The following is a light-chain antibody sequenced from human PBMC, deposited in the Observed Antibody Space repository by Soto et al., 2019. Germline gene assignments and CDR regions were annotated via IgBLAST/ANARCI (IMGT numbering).Light chain of an antibody. V-gene: IGLV1-40*01. CDR1: TFD. CDR2: GNT. Sequence: QSVLTQPPSVSGAPGQTVTISCTGATFDVHWYQQFPGAAPIVLIYGNTNRPSGVPDRFSGSKSGTSASLAIAGLQAEDECDYYCQSYDSSQSGWVFGGGTKLTVL. J-gene: IGLJ3*02. CDR3: QSYDSSQSGWV.